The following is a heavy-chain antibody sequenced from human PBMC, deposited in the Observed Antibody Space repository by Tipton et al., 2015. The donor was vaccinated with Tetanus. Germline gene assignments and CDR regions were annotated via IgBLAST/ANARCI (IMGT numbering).Heavy chain of an antibody. CDR2: VIPKFDTA. Sequence: QLVQSGAGVKEPGSSMRVSCKTSGVSFSTFSLNWVRQAPGQRLEWMGGVIPKFDTAIDTQKFQGRLTIIADESTHTVHLELSSLTSDDTAVYYCARPDRYCSGGSCYLALDSWGQGTLVTVSS. CDR1: GVSFSTFS. CDR3: ARPDRYCSGGSCYLALDS. V-gene: IGHV1-69*01. J-gene: IGHJ4*02. D-gene: IGHD2-15*01.